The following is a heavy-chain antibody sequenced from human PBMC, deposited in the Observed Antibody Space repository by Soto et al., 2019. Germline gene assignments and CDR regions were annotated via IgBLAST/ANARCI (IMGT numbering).Heavy chain of an antibody. CDR2: ISYDGSKK. V-gene: IGHV3-30-3*01. CDR1: GFTFSSYA. D-gene: IGHD1-1*01. Sequence: GGSLRLSCAASGFTFSSYAMHWVRQAPGKGLEWVAVISYDGSKKYYADTVQGRFTISRNNSKNTLYLQMNYLSAEDTAVYYCAKQQGPGTPYYYAMDVWGQGTTVTVSS. J-gene: IGHJ6*02. CDR3: AKQQGPGTPYYYAMDV.